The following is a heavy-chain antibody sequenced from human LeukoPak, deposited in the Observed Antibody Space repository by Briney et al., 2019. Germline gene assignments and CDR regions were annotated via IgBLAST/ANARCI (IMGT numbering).Heavy chain of an antibody. V-gene: IGHV3-30*03. D-gene: IGHD4-17*01. J-gene: IGHJ4*02. CDR1: GFTFSSYG. CDR3: ARDPQSGAPTVTRGGLDY. CDR2: ISYDGSNK. Sequence: GGSLRLSCAASGFTFSSYGMHWVRQAPGKGLEWVAVISYDGSNKYYADSVKGLFTISRDNSKNTLYLQMNSLRAEDTAVYYCARDPQSGAPTVTRGGLDYWGQGTLVTVSS.